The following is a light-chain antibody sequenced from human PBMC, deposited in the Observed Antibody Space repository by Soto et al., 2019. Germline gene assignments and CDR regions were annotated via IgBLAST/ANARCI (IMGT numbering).Light chain of an antibody. J-gene: IGLJ2*01. Sequence: QSALTQPRSVSGSPGQSVTISCTGTSSDVDDYNFVSWYQQHPGTAPKLMIYDVTKRPSGVPARFSGSRSGNTASLTISGLQIEDEAQYYCCSYAGGYFFEVIFGGGTKVTVL. V-gene: IGLV2-11*01. CDR1: SSDVDDYNF. CDR3: CSYAGGYFFEVI. CDR2: DVT.